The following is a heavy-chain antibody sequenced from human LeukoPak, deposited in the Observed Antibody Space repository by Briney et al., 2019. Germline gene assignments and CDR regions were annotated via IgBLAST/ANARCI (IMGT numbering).Heavy chain of an antibody. CDR2: INHSGST. CDR1: GGSFSGYY. J-gene: IGHJ4*02. CDR3: ARRRSSGWYVSDYFDY. Sequence: ASENLSLTCAVYGGSFSGYYWSWIRQPPGKGLEWIGEINHSGSTNYNPSLKSRVTISVDTSKNQFSLKLSSVTAADTAVYYCARRRSSGWYVSDYFDYWGQGTLVTVSS. V-gene: IGHV4-34*01. D-gene: IGHD6-19*01.